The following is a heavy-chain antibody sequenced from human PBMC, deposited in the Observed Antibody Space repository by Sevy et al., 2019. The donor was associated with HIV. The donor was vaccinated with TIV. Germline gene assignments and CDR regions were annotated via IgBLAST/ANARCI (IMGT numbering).Heavy chain of an antibody. CDR1: GFTFSTYV. CDR2: ISGSGGST. Sequence: GGSLRLSCAASGFTFSTYVMNWVRQAPGKGLEWVSGISGSGGSTYYADSVKGRFTISRDKYKKALYLQMNSLRAEDTAVYYCAKGDASYYGMDVWGQGTTVTVSS. J-gene: IGHJ6*02. V-gene: IGHV3-23*01. CDR3: AKGDASYYGMDV. D-gene: IGHD1-26*01.